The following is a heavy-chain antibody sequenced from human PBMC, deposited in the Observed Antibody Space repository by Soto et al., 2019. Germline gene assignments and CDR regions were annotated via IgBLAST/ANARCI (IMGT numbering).Heavy chain of an antibody. CDR2: VSASGLNT. Sequence: HPGGSLRLSCAASGFTFSTYAMAWVRQAPGKGLEWVSGVSASGLNTDYAAPVKGRFTISRDDSKNTLYVQVNNLETEDTAVYYCTTDLPWTYGALGYWGQGTLVTVSS. J-gene: IGHJ4*02. D-gene: IGHD1-7*01. V-gene: IGHV3-23*01. CDR3: TTDLPWTYGALGY. CDR1: GFTFSTYA.